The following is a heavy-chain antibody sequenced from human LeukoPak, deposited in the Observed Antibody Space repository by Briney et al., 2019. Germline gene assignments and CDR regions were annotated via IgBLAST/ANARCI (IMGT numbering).Heavy chain of an antibody. V-gene: IGHV4-31*03. J-gene: IGHJ3*02. Sequence: PSETLSLTCTVSGASITSDIFYWNWIRQSPGKGLEWIGAIHNSRGTSYYPSLESRLTISVDPSKNQFSLKLTSVTAADTATYSCARDVLVTSSPDAFDIWGQGTMVTVSS. CDR2: IHNSRGT. CDR1: GASITSDIFY. CDR3: ARDVLVTSSPDAFDI. D-gene: IGHD2-21*02.